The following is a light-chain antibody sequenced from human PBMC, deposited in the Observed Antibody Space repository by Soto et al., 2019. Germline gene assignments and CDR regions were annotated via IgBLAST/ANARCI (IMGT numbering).Light chain of an antibody. V-gene: IGKV1-5*01. CDR3: QQYKDYPIT. CDR1: QSINNR. J-gene: IGKJ5*01. CDR2: DVS. Sequence: DIQMTQSPSTLSASVGDRVTITCRASQSINNRLAWSQQRPGKAPKLLIYDVSSLESGVPSGFTGSGSGTEFTLTISSLQPDDFATYYCQQYKDYPITFGQGTRLEIK.